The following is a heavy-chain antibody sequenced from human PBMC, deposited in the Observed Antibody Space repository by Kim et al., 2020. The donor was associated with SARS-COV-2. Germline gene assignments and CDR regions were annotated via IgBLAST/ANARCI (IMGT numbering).Heavy chain of an antibody. CDR3: ARHSGGVGPAAILDQ. V-gene: IGHV5-10-1*01. D-gene: IGHD2-15*01. CDR2: IDPSDSFS. Sequence: GASLKISCQTSGYTFINHWISWVRQTPGKRLEWMGRIDPSDSFSSYSPSLQGHVTISIDKSTTTAYVQWTSLTASDTAIYFCARHSGGVGPAAILDQWGQGTLVSVSS. CDR1: GYTFINHW. J-gene: IGHJ4*02.